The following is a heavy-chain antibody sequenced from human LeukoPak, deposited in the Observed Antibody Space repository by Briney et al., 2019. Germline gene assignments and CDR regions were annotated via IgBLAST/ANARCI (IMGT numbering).Heavy chain of an antibody. CDR3: ASPRGGGDCYYGSCSYFDY. CDR1: GFTVSSNY. CDR2: IYSGGST. V-gene: IGHV3-66*01. Sequence: PGGSLRLSCAASGFTVSSNYMSWVRQAPGKGLEWVSVIYSGGSTYYADSVKGRFTISRDNSKNTLYLQMNSLRAEDTAVYYCASPRGGGDCYYGSCSYFDYWGQGTLVTVSS. J-gene: IGHJ4*02. D-gene: IGHD2-21*02.